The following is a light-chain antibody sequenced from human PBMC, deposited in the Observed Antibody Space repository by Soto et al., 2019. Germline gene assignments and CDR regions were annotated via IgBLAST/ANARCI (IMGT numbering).Light chain of an antibody. Sequence: EIVLTQSPATLSLSPGERAVLSCRASQSVSSYLAWYQQKPGQAPRLLIYDASKRAPGIPARFTGSGSGTDFTLTISSLEPEDFAVYFCQQRSNWPSTFGGGTKVEI. CDR2: DAS. CDR3: QQRSNWPST. V-gene: IGKV3-11*01. J-gene: IGKJ4*01. CDR1: QSVSSY.